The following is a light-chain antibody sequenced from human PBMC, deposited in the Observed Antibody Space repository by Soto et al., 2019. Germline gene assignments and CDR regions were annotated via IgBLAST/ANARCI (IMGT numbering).Light chain of an antibody. CDR1: QDIRYY. V-gene: IGKV1-33*01. J-gene: IGKJ5*01. Sequence: DIQMTQSPSSLSASLGAIVKITCQASQDIRYYLNWYQQKTGQAPKLLIYDASQLETGVPSRFSGSGSGTDFTFTINNLQPEDIGTYYCQHYNGFPITCGQGTRLEIK. CDR3: QHYNGFPIT. CDR2: DAS.